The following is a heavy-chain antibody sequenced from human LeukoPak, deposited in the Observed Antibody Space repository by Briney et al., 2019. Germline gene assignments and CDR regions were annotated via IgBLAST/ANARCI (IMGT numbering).Heavy chain of an antibody. CDR3: AKDYRSWFLDY. CDR2: IYSGGST. V-gene: IGHV3-53*05. J-gene: IGHJ4*02. Sequence: GGSLRLSCAASGFTVSSNYMSWVRQAPGKGLEWVSVIYSGGSTYYADSVKGRFTIPRDDSKNTLYLQMNSLRAEDTAVYYCAKDYRSWFLDYWGQGTLVTVSS. CDR1: GFTVSSNY. D-gene: IGHD6-13*01.